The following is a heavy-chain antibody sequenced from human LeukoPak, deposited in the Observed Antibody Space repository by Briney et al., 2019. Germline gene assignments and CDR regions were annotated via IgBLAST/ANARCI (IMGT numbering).Heavy chain of an antibody. V-gene: IGHV3-23*01. J-gene: IGHJ4*02. CDR1: GFAFSTFA. CDR3: AKDGARWY. Sequence: PGGSLRLSCAASGFAFSTFAMSWVRQAPGKGLDWVSSISGSGGSTYYADSVKGRFTISRDSSKNTLYLQMNSLRSDDTAVYYCAKDGARWYWGQGTLVTVSS. D-gene: IGHD3-16*01. CDR2: ISGSGGST.